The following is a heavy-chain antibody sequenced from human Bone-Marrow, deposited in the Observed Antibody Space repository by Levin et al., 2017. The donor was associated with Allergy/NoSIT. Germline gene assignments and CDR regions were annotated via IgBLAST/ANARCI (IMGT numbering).Heavy chain of an antibody. CDR3: ARDVAGTSAAYYYYMDV. Sequence: SQTLSLPCTVSGASIRSGTHYWSWIRQPAGKGLEWIGRVYTSGSTKYNPSLKSRVTISVDTSKNQFSLRLSSVTAADTALYFCARDVAGTSAAYYYYMDVWGKGTTVTVSS. CDR2: VYTSGST. CDR1: GASIRSGTHY. V-gene: IGHV4-61*02. J-gene: IGHJ6*03. D-gene: IGHD2-2*01.